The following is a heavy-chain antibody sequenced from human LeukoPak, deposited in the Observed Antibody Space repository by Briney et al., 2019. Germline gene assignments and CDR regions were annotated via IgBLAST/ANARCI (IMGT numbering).Heavy chain of an antibody. CDR3: AKDSVWFGSSPTGDFDY. CDR2: IRYDGSNK. CDR1: GFTFSSYG. D-gene: IGHD3-10*01. V-gene: IGHV3-30*02. J-gene: IGHJ4*02. Sequence: PGGSLRLSCAASGFTFSSYGMHWVRQAPGKGLEWVAFIRYDGSNKYYADSVKGRFTISRDNSKNTLYLQMNSLRAEDTAVYYCAKDSVWFGSSPTGDFDYWGQGTLVTVSS.